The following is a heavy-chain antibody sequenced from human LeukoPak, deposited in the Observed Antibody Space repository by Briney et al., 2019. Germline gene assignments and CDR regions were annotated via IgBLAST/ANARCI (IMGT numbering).Heavy chain of an antibody. CDR2: TNGDGGRT. J-gene: IGHJ4*02. CDR1: GFTFSSYW. D-gene: IGHD4-23*01. Sequence: GGSLRLSCAAPGFTFSSYWMHWVRLVPGKGLVWVSDTNGDGGRTRYADSVKGRFTISRDNAKNTLYLQMNSLRVEDMGVYYCARGGYSPVDYWGQGTLVTVSS. CDR3: ARGGYSPVDY. V-gene: IGHV3-74*01.